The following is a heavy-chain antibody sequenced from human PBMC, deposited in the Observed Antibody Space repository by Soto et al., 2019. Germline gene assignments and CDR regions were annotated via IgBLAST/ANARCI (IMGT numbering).Heavy chain of an antibody. D-gene: IGHD3-3*01. CDR3: ARGPPSYYDFSRWFDP. J-gene: IGHJ5*02. CDR1: GGTFSSYA. CDR2: IIPIFGTA. V-gene: IGHV1-69*13. Sequence: ASVKVSCKDSGGTFSSYARSWVRQAPGQGLEWMGGIIPIFGTANYAQKFQGRVTITADESTSTAYMELSSLRSEDTAVFYCARGPPSYYDFSRWFDPWGQGTLVTVSS.